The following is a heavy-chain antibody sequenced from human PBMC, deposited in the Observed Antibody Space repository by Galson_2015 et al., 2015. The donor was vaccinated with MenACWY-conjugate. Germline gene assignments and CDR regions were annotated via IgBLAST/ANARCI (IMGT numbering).Heavy chain of an antibody. Sequence: SLRLSCAASGFTFSGSAMHWVRQASGKGLEWVGRIRSKANSYATAYAASVKGRFTISRDDSKNTAYLQMNSLKTEDTAVYYCTRDGIDDILTGYYIVEPYGMDVSGQGTTVTVSS. CDR3: TRDGIDDILTGYYIVEPYGMDV. V-gene: IGHV3-73*01. CDR1: GFTFSGSA. CDR2: IRSKANSYAT. D-gene: IGHD3-9*01. J-gene: IGHJ6*02.